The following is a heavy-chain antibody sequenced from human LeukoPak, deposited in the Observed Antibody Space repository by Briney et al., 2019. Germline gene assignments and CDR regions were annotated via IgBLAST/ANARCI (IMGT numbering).Heavy chain of an antibody. CDR1: GFTSSSYG. J-gene: IGHJ4*02. Sequence: PGGSLRLSCAASGFTSSSYGMHWVRQAPGKGLEWVSGISWNSGSIGYADSVKGRFTISRDNAKNSLYLQMNSLRAEDTALYYCAKLLPGYSSGFFDYWGQGTLVTASS. CDR3: AKLLPGYSSGFFDY. V-gene: IGHV3-9*02. CDR2: ISWNSGSI. D-gene: IGHD6-25*01.